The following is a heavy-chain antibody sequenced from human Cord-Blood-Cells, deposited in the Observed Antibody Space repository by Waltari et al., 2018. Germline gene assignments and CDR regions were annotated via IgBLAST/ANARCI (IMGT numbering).Heavy chain of an antibody. CDR1: GGSISRGGYY. D-gene: IGHD7-27*01. Sequence: QVQLQESGPGLVKPSQTLSLTCTVSGGSISRGGYYWSWIRQHPGKGLEWIGYIYYSGSTYYNPSLKSRVTISVDTSKNQFSLKLSSVTAADTAVYYCARGIMEKLGTPPPYFDYWGQGTLVTVSS. CDR2: IYYSGST. CDR3: ARGIMEKLGTPPPYFDY. V-gene: IGHV4-31*03. J-gene: IGHJ4*02.